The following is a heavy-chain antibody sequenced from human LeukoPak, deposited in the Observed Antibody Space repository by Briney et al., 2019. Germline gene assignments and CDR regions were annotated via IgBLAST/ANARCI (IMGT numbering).Heavy chain of an antibody. J-gene: IGHJ4*02. D-gene: IGHD5-24*01. CDR1: GFTFSSYG. CDR3: ARDLVGYNSFDY. CDR2: ISYDGGNK. Sequence: GMSLRLSCAASGFTFSSYGMHWVRQAPGKGLEWVAVISYDGGNKYYADSVKGRFTISRDNSKNTLYLQMNSLRAEDTAVYYCARDLVGYNSFDYWGQGTLVTVSS. V-gene: IGHV3-30*03.